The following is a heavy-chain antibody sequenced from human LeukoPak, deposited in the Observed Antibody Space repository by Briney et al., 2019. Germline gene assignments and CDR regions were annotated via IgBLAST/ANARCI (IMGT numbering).Heavy chain of an antibody. J-gene: IGHJ4*02. CDR1: GLTVSSYS. Sequence: PGGSLRLSCAASGLTVSSYSMNWVRQAPGKGLEWVSYISSSSSTIYYADSVKGRFTISRDNAKNSLYLQMNSLRDEDTAVYYCARARASRRSGFDYWGQGTLVTVSS. CDR3: ARARASRRSGFDY. CDR2: ISSSSSTI. V-gene: IGHV3-48*02. D-gene: IGHD2-15*01.